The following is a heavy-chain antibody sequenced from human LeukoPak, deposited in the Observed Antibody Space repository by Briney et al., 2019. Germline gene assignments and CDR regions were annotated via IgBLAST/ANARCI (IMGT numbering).Heavy chain of an antibody. J-gene: IGHJ4*02. CDR3: ARGSSWQIYYFDY. Sequence: PGGSLRLSCAASGFTFSSYAMSWVRQAPGKGLEWVSAISGSGGSTYYADSVKGRFTISRDNSKNTLYLQMNSLRAEDTAVYYCARGSSWQIYYFDYWGQGTLVTVSS. D-gene: IGHD6-13*01. CDR2: ISGSGGST. V-gene: IGHV3-23*01. CDR1: GFTFSSYA.